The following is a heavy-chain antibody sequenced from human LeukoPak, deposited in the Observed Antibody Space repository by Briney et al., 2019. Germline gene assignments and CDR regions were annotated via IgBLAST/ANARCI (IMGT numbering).Heavy chain of an antibody. CDR1: GFTVSSNY. V-gene: IGHV3-66*01. D-gene: IGHD1-7*01. CDR2: IYSGGST. Sequence: PGGSLRLSCAASGFTVSSNYMSWVRQAPGKGLEWVSVIYSGGSTYYADSVKGRFTISRDNSKNTLYLQMNSLRAEDTAVYYCAKGGTGTTVRYFDHWGQGVLVTVSS. J-gene: IGHJ4*02. CDR3: AKGGTGTTVRYFDH.